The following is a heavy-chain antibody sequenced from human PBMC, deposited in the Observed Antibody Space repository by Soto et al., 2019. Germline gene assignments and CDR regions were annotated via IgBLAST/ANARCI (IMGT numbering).Heavy chain of an antibody. Sequence: SETLSLTCTVSGGSILDSTYYWAWIRQSPGKGLEWVGTIFYSGGTFYTPSLKSRVTMSVDTSNNQFSLKLSSVTAADTAVYYCARQASGYYYGWFDPWGQGTLVTSPQ. V-gene: IGHV4-39*01. CDR2: IFYSGGT. CDR3: ARQASGYYYGWFDP. D-gene: IGHD3-22*01. CDR1: GGSILDSTYY. J-gene: IGHJ5*02.